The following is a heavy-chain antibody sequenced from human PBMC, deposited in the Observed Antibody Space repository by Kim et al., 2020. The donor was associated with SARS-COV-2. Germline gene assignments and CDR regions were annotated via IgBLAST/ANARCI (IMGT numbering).Heavy chain of an antibody. V-gene: IGHV4-59*01. D-gene: IGHD3-10*01. CDR1: GGSISSYY. Sequence: SETLSLTCTVSGGSISSYYWSWIRQPPGKGLELIWYIFYSGRTHYNPSLMSRVTISVDTSKNQFSLKLSSVTAADTAVYYCARVVTMVQGVIIAPYYYYYMDVWGKGTTVTVSS. J-gene: IGHJ6*03. CDR3: ARVVTMVQGVIIAPYYYYYMDV. CDR2: IFYSGRT.